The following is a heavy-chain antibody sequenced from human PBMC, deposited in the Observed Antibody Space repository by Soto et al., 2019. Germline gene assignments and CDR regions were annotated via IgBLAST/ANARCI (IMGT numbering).Heavy chain of an antibody. CDR2: ISAYNGNT. D-gene: IGHD2-21*02. J-gene: IGHJ4*02. CDR3: AREPYCGGDCYSPHFDY. Sequence: QVQLVQSGAEVKKPGASVQVSCKASGYTFTSYGISWVRQAPGQGLEWMGWISAYNGNTNYAQKLQGRVTMTTDTSTSTAYMELRSLRSDDTAVYYCAREPYCGGDCYSPHFDYWGQGTLVTVSS. V-gene: IGHV1-18*04. CDR1: GYTFTSYG.